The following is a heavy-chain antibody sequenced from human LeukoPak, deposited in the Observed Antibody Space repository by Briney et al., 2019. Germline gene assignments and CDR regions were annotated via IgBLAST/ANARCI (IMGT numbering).Heavy chain of an antibody. D-gene: IGHD5-18*01. CDR3: AKAPGYSYGYPFDY. Sequence: PGRSLRLSCAASGFTFDDYAMHWVRQAPGKGLEWVSGISWNSGSIGYADSVKGRFTISRDNAKNSLYLQMNSLRAEDTALYYCAKAPGYSYGYPFDYWGQGTLVTVSS. V-gene: IGHV3-9*01. CDR2: ISWNSGSI. J-gene: IGHJ4*02. CDR1: GFTFDDYA.